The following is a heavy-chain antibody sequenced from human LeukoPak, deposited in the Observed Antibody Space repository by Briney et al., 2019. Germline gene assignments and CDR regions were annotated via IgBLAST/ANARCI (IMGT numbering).Heavy chain of an antibody. J-gene: IGHJ6*03. V-gene: IGHV4-34*01. D-gene: IGHD5-18*01. CDR1: GGSVSGYY. Sequence: PSETLSLTCAVYGGSVSGYYWSWIRQPPGKGLEWIGEINHSGSTNYNPSLKSRVTISVDTSKNQFSLKLSSVTAADTAVYYCARGGYSYGYYYMDVWGKGTTVTVSS. CDR2: INHSGST. CDR3: ARGGYSYGYYYMDV.